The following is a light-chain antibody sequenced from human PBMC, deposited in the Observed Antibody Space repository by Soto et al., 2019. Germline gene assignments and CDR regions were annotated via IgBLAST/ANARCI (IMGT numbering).Light chain of an antibody. CDR2: GAS. CDR3: QQYNNWPRT. Sequence: EIVMTQSPATLSVSPGERATLSCRASQSVSSNLAWYQQKPGQAPRHLIYGASTRATGIPARFSGSGSGTEFTLTISSLQSEDFAVCYCQQYNNWPRTFGQGTKV. J-gene: IGKJ1*01. V-gene: IGKV3-15*01. CDR1: QSVSSN.